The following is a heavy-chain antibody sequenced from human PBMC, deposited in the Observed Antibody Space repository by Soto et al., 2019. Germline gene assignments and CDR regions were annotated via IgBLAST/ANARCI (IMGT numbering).Heavy chain of an antibody. CDR3: ARANFYFDY. CDR2: TYFRSKWYY. CDR1: GDSVSSNSAI. J-gene: IGHJ4*01. V-gene: IGHV6-1*01. Sequence: PSQTLSLTCGISGDSVSSNSAIWLWIRQSPSRGLEWLGRTYFRSKWYYDYAVSLKSRITITPDTPKNQFSLQLNSVTPEDTALYYCARANFYFDYWGQGTLVTVS.